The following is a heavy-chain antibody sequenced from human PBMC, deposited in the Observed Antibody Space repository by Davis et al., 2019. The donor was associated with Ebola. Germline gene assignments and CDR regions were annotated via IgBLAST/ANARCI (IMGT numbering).Heavy chain of an antibody. CDR1: GYTFTSYY. Sequence: SVKVSCKASGYTFTSYYMHWVRQAPGQGLEWMGGIIPILGIANYAQKFQGRVTITADESTSTAYMELSSLRSEDTAVYYCARGNQVGVGFYWGQGTLVTVSS. V-gene: IGHV1-69*10. D-gene: IGHD3-10*01. J-gene: IGHJ4*02. CDR3: ARGNQVGVGFY. CDR2: IIPILGIA.